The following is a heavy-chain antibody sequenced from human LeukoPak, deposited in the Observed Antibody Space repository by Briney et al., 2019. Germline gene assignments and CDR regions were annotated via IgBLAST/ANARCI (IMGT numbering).Heavy chain of an antibody. D-gene: IGHD1-26*01. CDR1: GYTFTSYD. V-gene: IGHV1-8*01. Sequence: GASVKVSCKASGYTFTSYDINWVRQATGQGLEWMGWMNPNSGNTGYAQKFQGRVTMTRNTSISTAYMELSSLGSEDTAVYYCARGRRSRENRYYFDYWGQGTLVTVSS. J-gene: IGHJ4*02. CDR2: MNPNSGNT. CDR3: ARGRRSRENRYYFDY.